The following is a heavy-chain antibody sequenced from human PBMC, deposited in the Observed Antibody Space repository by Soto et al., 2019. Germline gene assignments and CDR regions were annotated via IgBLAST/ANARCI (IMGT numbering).Heavy chain of an antibody. J-gene: IGHJ5*02. V-gene: IGHV4-38-2*01. CDR3: ARVSIFDGWFDP. Sequence: SETLSLTCDVSGYSISGGFYWGWIRQPPGKGLEWIANIYHSGSAYYTPSLKTRVTTSVDTSKNQISLRLNSVTAADTTVYFCARVSIFDGWFDPWRQGIPVTVSS. CDR2: IYHSGSA. CDR1: GYSISGGFY. D-gene: IGHD3-3*01.